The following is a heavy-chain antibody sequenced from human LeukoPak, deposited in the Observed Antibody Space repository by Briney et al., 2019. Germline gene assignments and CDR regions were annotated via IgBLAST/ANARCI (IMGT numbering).Heavy chain of an antibody. Sequence: GESLKISCKGSGYSFSSYWIAWVRQMPGKGLEWMGIIFPGDSDTRYSPSFQGQVTISADKSISTAYLQCSSLTASDTAMYYCARQGRSGWYFDYWGQGTLVTVSS. CDR3: ARQGRSGWYFDY. D-gene: IGHD6-19*01. V-gene: IGHV5-51*01. CDR2: IFPGDSDT. J-gene: IGHJ4*02. CDR1: GYSFSSYW.